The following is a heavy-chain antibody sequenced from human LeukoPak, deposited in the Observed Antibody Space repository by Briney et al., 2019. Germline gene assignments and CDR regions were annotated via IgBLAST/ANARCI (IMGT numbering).Heavy chain of an antibody. V-gene: IGHV3-30*18. CDR2: ISYDGTNK. CDR3: AKGGRDYSNYFDS. J-gene: IGHJ4*02. CDR1: GFTFTTYG. D-gene: IGHD4-11*01. Sequence: GGSLRLSCAPSGFTFTTYGMRWVRQAPGQGLEWVALISYDGTNKYYADSVKGRFTISRDNSKNTLYLQMNSLRPDDTAIYYCAKGGRDYSNYFDSWGQGTLVTVSS.